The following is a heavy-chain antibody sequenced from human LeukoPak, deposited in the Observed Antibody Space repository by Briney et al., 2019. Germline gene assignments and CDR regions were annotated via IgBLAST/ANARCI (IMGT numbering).Heavy chain of an antibody. D-gene: IGHD3-22*01. V-gene: IGHV4-39*07. CDR1: GGSISSSSYY. Sequence: SETLSLTCTASGGSISSSSYYWGWIRQPPGKGLEWIGSIYYSGSTYYNPSLKSRVTISVDTSKNQFSLKLSSVTAADTAVYYCARDLPAQRTMIGVPGWFDPWGQGTLVTVSS. CDR3: ARDLPAQRTMIGVPGWFDP. J-gene: IGHJ5*02. CDR2: IYYSGST.